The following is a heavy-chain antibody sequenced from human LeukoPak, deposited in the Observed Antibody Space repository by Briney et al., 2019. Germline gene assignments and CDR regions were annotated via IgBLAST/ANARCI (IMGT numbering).Heavy chain of an antibody. CDR2: INHSGST. CDR1: GGSFSGYY. CDR3: ARGRLAVAGSFDY. V-gene: IGHV4-34*01. J-gene: IGHJ4*02. Sequence: SETLSLTCAVYGGSFSGYYWSWIRQPPGKGLEWIGEINHSGSTNCNPSLKSRVTISVDTSKNQFSLKLSSVTAADTAVYYCARGRLAVAGSFDYWGQGTLVTVSS. D-gene: IGHD6-19*01.